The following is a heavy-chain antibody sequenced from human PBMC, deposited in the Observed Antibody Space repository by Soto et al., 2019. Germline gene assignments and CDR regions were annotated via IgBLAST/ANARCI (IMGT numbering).Heavy chain of an antibody. D-gene: IGHD6-19*01. CDR1: GGSFSGYY. J-gene: IGHJ4*02. V-gene: IGHV4-34*01. Sequence: SETLSLTCAVYGGSFSGYYWSWIRQPPGKGLEWIGEINHSGSTNYNPSLKSRVTISVDTSKNQFTLKLSSVTAADTAVYYCARTAAAYSSGWSKREYYFDYWGQGTLVTVSS. CDR3: ARTAAAYSSGWSKREYYFDY. CDR2: INHSGST.